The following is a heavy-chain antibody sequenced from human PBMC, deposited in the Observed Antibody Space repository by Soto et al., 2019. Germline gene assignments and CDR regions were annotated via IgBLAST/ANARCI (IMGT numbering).Heavy chain of an antibody. Sequence: QVQLVQSGAEVKKPGSSVKVSCKASGGTFSSYAISWVRQAPGQGLEWMGGIIPIFGTANYAQKFQGRVTMTADESTSTAYMELSSLRSEDTAVYYCARGGTEWLVKGGAFYYWGQGTLVTVSS. CDR3: ARGGTEWLVKGGAFYY. CDR1: GGTFSSYA. V-gene: IGHV1-69*01. CDR2: IIPIFGTA. D-gene: IGHD6-19*01. J-gene: IGHJ4*02.